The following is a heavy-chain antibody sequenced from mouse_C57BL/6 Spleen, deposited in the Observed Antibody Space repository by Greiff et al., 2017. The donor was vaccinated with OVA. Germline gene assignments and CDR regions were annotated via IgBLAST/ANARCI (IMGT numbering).Heavy chain of an antibody. CDR3: ARPSGSSSYYAMDY. Sequence: QVQLQQPGAELVKPGASVKLSCKASGYTFTSYWMQWVKQRPGQGLEWIGEIDPSDSYTNYNQKFKGKATLTVDTSSSTAYMQLSSLTSEDSAVYYCARPSGSSSYYAMDYWGQGTSVTVSS. CDR1: GYTFTSYW. CDR2: IDPSDSYT. V-gene: IGHV1-50*01. D-gene: IGHD1-1*01. J-gene: IGHJ4*01.